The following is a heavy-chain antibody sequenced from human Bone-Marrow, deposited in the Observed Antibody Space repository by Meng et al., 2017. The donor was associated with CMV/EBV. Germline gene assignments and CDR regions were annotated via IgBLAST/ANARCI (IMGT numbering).Heavy chain of an antibody. V-gene: IGHV3-23*01. D-gene: IGHD3/OR15-3a*01. Sequence: GESLKISCEASGFTFSSYAMSWVRQAPGKGLEWVSAVTSSGDRTYYADSVKGRFTISRDNSKDTLYLQMSSLRVEDTAVYYCAKDQGAGLAFDFWGQGTLVTGSS. CDR3: AKDQGAGLAFDF. J-gene: IGHJ4*02. CDR1: GFTFSSYA. CDR2: VTSSGDRT.